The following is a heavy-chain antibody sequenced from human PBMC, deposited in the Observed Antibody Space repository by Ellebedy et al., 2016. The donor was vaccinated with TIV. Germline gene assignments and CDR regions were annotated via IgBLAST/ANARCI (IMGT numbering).Heavy chain of an antibody. CDR2: MWYDGSNK. CDR3: ARGSIAAAMPGY. D-gene: IGHD6-6*01. V-gene: IGHV3-33*01. Sequence: GESLKISCEASGFTPSNYGMHWVRQAPGKGLEWVAVMWYDGSNKYHADSVKGRFTISRDNSKNTLYLQMNSLRAEDTAVYYCARGSIAAAMPGYWGQGTLVTVSS. J-gene: IGHJ4*02. CDR1: GFTPSNYG.